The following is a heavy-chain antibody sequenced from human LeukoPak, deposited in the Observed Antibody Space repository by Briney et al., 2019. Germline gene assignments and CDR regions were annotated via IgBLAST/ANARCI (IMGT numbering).Heavy chain of an antibody. CDR3: ARLGSGWSLFDY. CDR1: GGSFSGYY. V-gene: IGHV4-34*01. Sequence: SETLSLTCAVYGGSFSGYYWSWLRQPPGKGLEWIGEINHSGSTNYNPSLKSRVTISVDTSKKQFSLKLSSVTAADTAVYYCARLGSGWSLFDYWGQGTLVTVSS. D-gene: IGHD6-19*01. J-gene: IGHJ4*02. CDR2: INHSGST.